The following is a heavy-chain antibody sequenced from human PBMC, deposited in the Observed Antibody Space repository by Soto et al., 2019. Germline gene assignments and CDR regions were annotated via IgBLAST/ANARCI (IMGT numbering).Heavy chain of an antibody. J-gene: IGHJ5*02. CDR2: IYHSGST. D-gene: IGHD6-13*01. CDR1: GYSISTGFN. Sequence: SETLSLTCAVSGYSISTGFNWAWIRQPPGKGQEWIGSIYHSGSTYYNLSLKSRVTISSDASKNQISLKLSSVTAADTAVYYCARGPQLVTSAAGQFDPWGQGTLVTVSS. V-gene: IGHV4-38-2*01. CDR3: ARGPQLVTSAAGQFDP.